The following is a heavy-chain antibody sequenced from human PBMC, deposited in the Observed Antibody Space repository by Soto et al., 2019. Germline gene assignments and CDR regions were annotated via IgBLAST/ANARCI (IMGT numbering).Heavy chain of an antibody. CDR3: ARTKGTYYYDSSGYYFDY. D-gene: IGHD3-22*01. CDR2: IYYSGST. Sequence: SETLSLTCTVSGGSISSYYWSWIRQPPGKGLEWIGYIYYSGSTNYNPSLKSRVTISVDTSKNQFSLKLSSVTAADTAVYYCARTKGTYYYDSSGYYFDYWGQGTLVTVS. V-gene: IGHV4-59*01. J-gene: IGHJ4*02. CDR1: GGSISSYY.